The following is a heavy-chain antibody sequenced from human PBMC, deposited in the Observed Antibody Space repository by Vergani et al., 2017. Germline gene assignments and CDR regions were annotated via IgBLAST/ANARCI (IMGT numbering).Heavy chain of an antibody. V-gene: IGHV4-59*01. CDR3: ARRSGIVYDIFSGTQYFFDF. CDR2: IYYSGST. D-gene: IGHD3-9*01. CDR1: GGSISSYY. J-gene: IGHJ4*02. Sequence: QVQLQESGLGLVKPSETLSLTCTVSGGSISSYYWSWIRQPPGKGLEWIGYIYYSGSTNYNPSLKSRVTIAVDTSKNQFSLKLSSVTAADTAVYYCARRSGIVYDIFSGTQYFFDFWGQGTLVTVSA.